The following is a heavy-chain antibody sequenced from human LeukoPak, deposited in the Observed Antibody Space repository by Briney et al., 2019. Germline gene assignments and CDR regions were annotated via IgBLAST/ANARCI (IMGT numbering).Heavy chain of an antibody. CDR2: ITWDGGST. Sequence: GGSLRLSCAASGFTFDDYTMHWVRQAPGKGLEWVSLITWDGGSTYYADSVKGRFTISRDNSKNTLYLQMNSLRAEDTAVYYCAKVAVAGEFDYWGQGTLVTVSS. D-gene: IGHD6-19*01. J-gene: IGHJ4*02. V-gene: IGHV3-43*01. CDR3: AKVAVAGEFDY. CDR1: GFTFDDYT.